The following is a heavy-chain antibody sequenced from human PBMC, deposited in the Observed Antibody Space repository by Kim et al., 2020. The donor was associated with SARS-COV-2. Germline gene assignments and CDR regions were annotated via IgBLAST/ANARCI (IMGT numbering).Heavy chain of an antibody. J-gene: IGHJ4*02. Sequence: GESLRLSCAASGFTLSTCAMTWVRQAPGKGLEWVSSITGSAGSTFYADSVKGRFTISRDNSKNTLYLQMDSLRVEDTAIYYCAKAGSGSFIVFYYWGQGT. V-gene: IGHV3-23*01. CDR2: ITGSAGST. CDR1: GFTLSTCA. D-gene: IGHD3-10*01. CDR3: AKAGSGSFIVFYY.